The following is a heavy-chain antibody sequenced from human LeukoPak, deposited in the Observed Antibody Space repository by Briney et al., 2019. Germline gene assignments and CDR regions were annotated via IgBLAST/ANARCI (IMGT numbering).Heavy chain of an antibody. CDR3: ARLQGRGDNYLDF. CDR1: GGSISTYY. J-gene: IGHJ4*02. Sequence: PSETLSLTCTASGGSISTYYWSWLRQPPGKGLEWIGYVSYSGSTNYNPSLKTLKSPVTMSVDTSKNQFSLKVSSVTAADTAVYYCARLQGRGDNYLDFWGQGALVTVSS. D-gene: IGHD7-27*01. V-gene: IGHV4-59*08. CDR2: VSYSGST.